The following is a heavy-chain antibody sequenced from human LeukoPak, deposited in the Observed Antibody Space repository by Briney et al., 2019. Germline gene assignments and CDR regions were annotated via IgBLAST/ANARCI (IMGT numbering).Heavy chain of an antibody. Sequence: PSETLSLTCTVSGGSISSYYWSWIRQPPGKGLEWIGYIYYSGSTSYNPSLKSRVTISVDTSKNQFSLKLSSVTAADTAVYYCARGPGYCSSTSCYGLYMDVWGKGTTVTISS. J-gene: IGHJ6*03. CDR1: GGSISSYY. D-gene: IGHD2-2*01. CDR2: IYYSGST. V-gene: IGHV4-59*08. CDR3: ARGPGYCSSTSCYGLYMDV.